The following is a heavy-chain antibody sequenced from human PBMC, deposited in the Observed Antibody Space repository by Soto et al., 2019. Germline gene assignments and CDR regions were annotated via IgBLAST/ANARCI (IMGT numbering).Heavy chain of an antibody. V-gene: IGHV4-34*01. D-gene: IGHD6-13*01. CDR3: ARESSWYWFDP. CDR1: GGSFSGYY. J-gene: IGHJ5*02. Sequence: PSETLSLTCAVYGGSFSGYYWSWIRQPPGKGLEWIGEINHSGSTNYNPSLKSRVTISVDTSKNQFSLQLNSVTPEDTAVYYCARESSWYWFDPWGQGTLVTVSS. CDR2: INHSGST.